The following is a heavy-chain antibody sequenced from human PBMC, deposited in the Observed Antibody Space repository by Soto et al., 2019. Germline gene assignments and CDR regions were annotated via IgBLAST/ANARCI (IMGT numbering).Heavy chain of an antibody. CDR2: MWFDGSEK. Sequence: QVQLVESGGGVVQPGRSLRLSCAASGFTFSTQGMHWVRQAPGKGLEWVALMWFDGSEKYYGDSVKGRFTISRDNSKNTLYLQMNSLSDEDTAVYYCARLYCSADSCYSVGAFDIRGQGTMVTVSA. V-gene: IGHV3-33*01. CDR1: GFTFSTQG. CDR3: ARLYCSADSCYSVGAFDI. D-gene: IGHD2-15*01. J-gene: IGHJ3*02.